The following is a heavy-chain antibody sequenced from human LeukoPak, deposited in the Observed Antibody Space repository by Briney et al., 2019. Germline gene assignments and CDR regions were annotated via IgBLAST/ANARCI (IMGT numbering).Heavy chain of an antibody. CDR1: GFTFSSYA. Sequence: GGSLRLSCAASGFTFSSYAMHWVRQAPGKGLEWVAVISYDGSNKYYADSVKGRFTISRDNSKNTLYLQMNSLRAEDTAVYYCAGARLDSYDSTSGMDVWGQGTTVTVS. CDR3: AGARLDSYDSTSGMDV. CDR2: ISYDGSNK. V-gene: IGHV3-30*04. D-gene: IGHD3-22*01. J-gene: IGHJ6*02.